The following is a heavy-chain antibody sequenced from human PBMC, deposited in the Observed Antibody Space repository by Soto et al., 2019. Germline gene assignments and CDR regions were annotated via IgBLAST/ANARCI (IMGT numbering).Heavy chain of an antibody. J-gene: IGHJ3*02. CDR3: ARVRDHYYDGGGPSDALDI. Sequence: GGSLRLSCAASGFTFSDHYMDWVRQAPGKGLEWVGRTRNKAKSYTTEYAASVKGRFTISRDDSKNTLYLQMNSLKTEDTAVYYCARVRDHYYDGGGPSDALDIWGQGTMVTVSS. CDR2: TRNKAKSYTT. CDR1: GFTFSDHY. V-gene: IGHV3-72*01. D-gene: IGHD3-22*01.